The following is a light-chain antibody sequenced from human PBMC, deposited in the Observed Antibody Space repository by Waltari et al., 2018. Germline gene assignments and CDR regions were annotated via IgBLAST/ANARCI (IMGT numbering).Light chain of an antibody. CDR1: QSVSSN. V-gene: IGKV3-15*01. CDR2: GAS. Sequence: EIVLTQSPATLSVSPGERATLSCRASQSVSSNLAWYQQKPGQAPRLLIYGASTRATGIPTRCSGMGSGTEFTLTISSLLSEDFAVYYCQHYNNWPFTFGGGAKVEIK. CDR3: QHYNNWPFT. J-gene: IGKJ4*01.